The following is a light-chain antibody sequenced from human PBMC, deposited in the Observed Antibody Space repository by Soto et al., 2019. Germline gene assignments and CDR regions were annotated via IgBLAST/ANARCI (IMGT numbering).Light chain of an antibody. V-gene: IGLV2-14*03. CDR1: RSDIGGYNY. J-gene: IGLJ1*01. CDR3: SSYTLDRSYV. CDR2: DAY. Sequence: QSALTQPASVSGSPGQSITISCIGTRSDIGGYNYVSWHQQHPGKAPKLMIYDAYERPLGVSNSFSGSKSGNTASLTISGLQNEDEAAYYCSSYTLDRSYVFGSGTKVTVL.